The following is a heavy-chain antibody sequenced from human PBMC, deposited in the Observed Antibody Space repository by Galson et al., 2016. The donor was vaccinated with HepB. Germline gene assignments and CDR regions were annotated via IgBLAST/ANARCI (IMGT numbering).Heavy chain of an antibody. J-gene: IGHJ4*02. Sequence: SETLSLTCTVSGGSVNSGSHYWSWIRQPPGKGLEWIGYMHYSGSANYNPTLKSRFTISVDTSKNQFPLKLTSVTAADTAVYYCARKRGDDGYNHYFDYWGQGTLVTVSS. V-gene: IGHV4-61*01. D-gene: IGHD5-24*01. CDR2: MHYSGSA. CDR3: ARKRGDDGYNHYFDY. CDR1: GGSVNSGSHY.